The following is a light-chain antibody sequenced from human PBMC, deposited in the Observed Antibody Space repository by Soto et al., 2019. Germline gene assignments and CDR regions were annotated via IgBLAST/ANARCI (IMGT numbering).Light chain of an antibody. CDR2: DVS. Sequence: QSALTQPASVSGSPGQSITISCTGTSSNVGNFNVVSWYQQHPGKAPKLMIYDVSNRPSGVSNRFSGSKSGNTASLTISGLQAEDEADYYCSSYTSSSTLAIAGGTKLTVL. V-gene: IGLV2-14*02. CDR1: SSNVGNFNV. J-gene: IGLJ2*01. CDR3: SSYTSSSTLA.